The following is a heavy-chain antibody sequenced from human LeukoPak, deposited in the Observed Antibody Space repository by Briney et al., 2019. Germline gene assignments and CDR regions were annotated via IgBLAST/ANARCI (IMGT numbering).Heavy chain of an antibody. CDR1: GFTFSSYA. D-gene: IGHD1-26*01. CDR2: ISGSGGST. Sequence: GASLRLSCAASGFTFSSYAMSWVRQAPGKGLEWVSAISGSGGSTYYADSVKGRFTISRDNSKNTLYLQMNSLRAEDTAVYYCAKDGSYLNYYYYGMDVWGQGTTVTVSS. CDR3: AKDGSYLNYYYYGMDV. J-gene: IGHJ6*02. V-gene: IGHV3-23*01.